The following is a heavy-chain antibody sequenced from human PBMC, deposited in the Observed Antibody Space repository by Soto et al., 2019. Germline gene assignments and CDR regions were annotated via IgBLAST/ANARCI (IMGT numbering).Heavy chain of an antibody. J-gene: IGHJ3*01. Sequence: QVQLVQSGGGVVQPGRSLRLSCTASGFDFSSFGMHWVRQAPGRGLEWVAVISYDGSNKYYVDSVKGRFTISRDHSKNTLYLQMNSLRAEDTAMYYCAKEHISGWALGAFDVWGQGTMVTVSS. D-gene: IGHD6-19*01. CDR2: ISYDGSNK. V-gene: IGHV3-30*18. CDR3: AKEHISGWALGAFDV. CDR1: GFDFSSFG.